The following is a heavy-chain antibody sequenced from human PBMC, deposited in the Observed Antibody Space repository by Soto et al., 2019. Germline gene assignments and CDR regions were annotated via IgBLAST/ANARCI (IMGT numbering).Heavy chain of an antibody. V-gene: IGHV3-11*05. CDR2: ISENSYHT. CDR3: ARRYSAQDH. Sequence: QVKLVESGGGVVEPGGSLRLSCAVSGFAFENYYMTWIRQAPGKGLEWLSDISENSYHTNIADSIKGRFTISRDNAKKALYPQMDRLRVEDTAVYYCARRYSAQDHWGRGTLVIVSS. J-gene: IGHJ4*02. CDR1: GFAFENYY. D-gene: IGHD5-18*01.